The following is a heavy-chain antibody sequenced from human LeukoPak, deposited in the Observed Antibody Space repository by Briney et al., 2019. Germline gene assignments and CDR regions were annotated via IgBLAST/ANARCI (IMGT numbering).Heavy chain of an antibody. CDR1: GYTFSDYY. CDR2: INPSGGST. J-gene: IGHJ3*02. Sequence: ASVKVSCKASGYTFSDYYMHWVRQAPGQGLEWMGIINPSGGSTSYAQKFQGRVTMTRDTSTSTVYMELSSLRSEDTAVYYCARAVITGDSAFDIWGQGTMVTVSS. V-gene: IGHV1-46*01. CDR3: ARAVITGDSAFDI. D-gene: IGHD7-27*01.